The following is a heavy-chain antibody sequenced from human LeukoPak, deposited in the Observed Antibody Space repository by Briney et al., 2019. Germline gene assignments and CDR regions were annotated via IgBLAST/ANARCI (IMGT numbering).Heavy chain of an antibody. Sequence: SETLSLTCTVSGGSISSSSYYWGWIRQPPGEGLEWIGRIYYSGSTYYNPSLKSRVTISVDTSKNQFSLKLSSVTAADTAVYYCATSRYYYDSSGYYNGAAFDTWGRGTMVTVSS. J-gene: IGHJ3*02. CDR3: ATSRYYYDSSGYYNGAAFDT. CDR2: IYYSGST. CDR1: GGSISSSSYY. V-gene: IGHV4-39*01. D-gene: IGHD3-22*01.